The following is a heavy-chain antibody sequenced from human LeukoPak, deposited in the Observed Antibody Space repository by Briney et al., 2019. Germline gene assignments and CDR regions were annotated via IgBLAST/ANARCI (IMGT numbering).Heavy chain of an antibody. CDR2: INPISGGT. CDR3: ARYCSSTSCYSDY. D-gene: IGHD2-2*01. Sequence: ASVKVSCKASGYTFTGYYMHWVRQAPGQGLEYMGRINPISGGTVYAQKFQGRVTMTRDTSITTAYMEVTSLTSDATAVYYCARYCSSTSCYSDYWGQGTLVTVSS. J-gene: IGHJ4*02. V-gene: IGHV1-2*06. CDR1: GYTFTGYY.